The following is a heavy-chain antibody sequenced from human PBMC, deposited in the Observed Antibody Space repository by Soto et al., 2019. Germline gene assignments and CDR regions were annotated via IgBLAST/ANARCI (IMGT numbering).Heavy chain of an antibody. V-gene: IGHV3-30*18. J-gene: IGHJ4*02. D-gene: IGHD3-9*01. CDR3: AKGLRYFDWLFSY. CDR1: GFTFSSYG. CDR2: ISYDGSNK. Sequence: GGSLRLSCAASGFTFSSYGMHWVRQAPGKGLEWVAVISYDGSNKYYADSVKGRFTISRDNSKNTLYLQMNSLRAEDTAVYYCAKGLRYFDWLFSYWGQGTLVTVSS.